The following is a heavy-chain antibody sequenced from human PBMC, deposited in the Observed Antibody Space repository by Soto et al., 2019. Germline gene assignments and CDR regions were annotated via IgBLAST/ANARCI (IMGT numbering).Heavy chain of an antibody. J-gene: IGHJ4*01. D-gene: IGHD4-17*01. CDR3: ASRSATVRRHAY. CDR2: ISGSFGST. CDR1: GFSFSSYA. V-gene: IGHV3-23*01. Sequence: GGSLRLSCVASGFSFSSYAMHWVRQAPGKGLEWVSTISGSFGSTYYAYSVQGRFTVSRDNSNNTLYLQMNSLRAEDTAVYYCASRSATVRRHAYSGPGTQVPVSS.